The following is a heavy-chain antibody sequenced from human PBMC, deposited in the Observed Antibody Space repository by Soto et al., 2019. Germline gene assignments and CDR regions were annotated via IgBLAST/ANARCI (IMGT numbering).Heavy chain of an antibody. D-gene: IGHD2-2*01. CDR2: IDYSGST. V-gene: IGHV4-61*01. CDR1: CGSVSSSFHC. CDR3: ARDLRGSRTSRPWNYYGLDV. J-gene: IGHJ6*01. Sequence: PSETLSLTCAVSCGSVSSSFHCFSWIRRRPWKGLEWIGNIDYSGSTNYNASLKSRVTISVDTSKNQFSLKPSSVNAADTAVYYCARDLRGSRTSRPWNYYGLDVWGQGTTVTFSS.